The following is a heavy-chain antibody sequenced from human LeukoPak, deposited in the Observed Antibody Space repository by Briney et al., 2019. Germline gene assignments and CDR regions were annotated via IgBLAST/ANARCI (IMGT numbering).Heavy chain of an antibody. V-gene: IGHV3-21*04. CDR2: ISSSSSYI. J-gene: IGHJ4*02. CDR1: GFTFSSYS. D-gene: IGHD6-13*01. Sequence: GGSLRLSCAASGFTFSSYSMNWVRQAPGKGLGWVSSISSSSSYIYYADSVKGRFTISRDNSKNTLYLQMNSLRAEDTAVYYCAGRSSSWYYFDYWGQGTLVTVSS. CDR3: AGRSSSWYYFDY.